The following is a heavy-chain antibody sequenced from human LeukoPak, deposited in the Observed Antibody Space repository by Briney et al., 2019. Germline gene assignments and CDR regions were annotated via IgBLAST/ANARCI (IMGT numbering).Heavy chain of an antibody. Sequence: GGSLRLSCAASGFTFSNYIINWVRQAPGEGLEWVSSISDSSSYMYYADSVKGRFTISRDNAKNSLYLQMNSLRAEDTAVYYCARASIAVAGDYWGQGTLVTVSS. J-gene: IGHJ4*02. CDR3: ARASIAVAGDY. V-gene: IGHV3-21*01. D-gene: IGHD6-19*01. CDR1: GFTFSNYI. CDR2: ISDSSSYM.